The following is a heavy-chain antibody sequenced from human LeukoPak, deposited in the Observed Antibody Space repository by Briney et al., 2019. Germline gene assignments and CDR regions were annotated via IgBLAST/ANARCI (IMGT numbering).Heavy chain of an antibody. J-gene: IGHJ6*03. V-gene: IGHV1-18*01. Sequence: VKVSCKASGYTFTSYGISWVRQAPGQGLEWMGWISGYNGNTNYAQKLQGRVTMTTDTSTSTAYMELRSLRSDDTAVYYCARDLPLWFGELLGLNYYYMDVWGKGTTVTISS. CDR2: ISGYNGNT. D-gene: IGHD3-10*01. CDR3: ARDLPLWFGELLGLNYYYMDV. CDR1: GYTFTSYG.